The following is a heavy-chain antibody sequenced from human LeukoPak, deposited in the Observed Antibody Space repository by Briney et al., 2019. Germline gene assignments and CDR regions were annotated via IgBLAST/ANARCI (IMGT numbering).Heavy chain of an antibody. V-gene: IGHV4-34*01. Sequence: PSETLSLTCAVYGGSFSGYYWSWIRQPPGKGLEWIGEINHSGSTSYNPSLKSRVTISVDTSKNQFSLKLSSVTAADTAVYYCARGRGYSYGYSDYWGQGTLVTVSS. CDR2: INHSGST. J-gene: IGHJ4*02. CDR1: GGSFSGYY. CDR3: ARGRGYSYGYSDY. D-gene: IGHD5-18*01.